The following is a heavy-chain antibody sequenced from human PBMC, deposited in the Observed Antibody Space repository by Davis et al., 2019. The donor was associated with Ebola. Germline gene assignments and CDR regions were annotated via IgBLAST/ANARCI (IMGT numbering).Heavy chain of an antibody. V-gene: IGHV1-46*01. D-gene: IGHD3/OR15-3a*01. CDR1: GYSPTNYY. CDR2: VNPSGDGA. J-gene: IGHJ4*02. CDR3: AREATGTGGLDY. Sequence: ASVKVSCKESGYSPTNYYMHWVRQAPGQGLEWMGLVNPSGDGASYAAKFQGRVTVTSDTAAGTVHMDLSSLTSDDTAVYYCAREATGTGGLDYWGQGSLVTVSS.